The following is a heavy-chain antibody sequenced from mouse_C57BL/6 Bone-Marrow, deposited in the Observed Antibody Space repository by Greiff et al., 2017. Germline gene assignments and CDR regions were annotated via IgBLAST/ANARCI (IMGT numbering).Heavy chain of an antibody. CDR2: IDPHSGGT. J-gene: IGHJ1*03. D-gene: IGHD2-1*01. V-gene: IGHV1-72*01. CDR3: AHGNYCYRYVAV. CDR1: GYTFTSYW. Sequence: VQLQQPGAELVKPGASVKLSCKASGYTFTSYWMHWVKQRPGRGLEWIGRIDPHSGGTKYNEKFKSKATLTVDKPSSTAYMQLSSRTSEDSAVYYCAHGNYCYRYVAVWGTGTTVTVSA.